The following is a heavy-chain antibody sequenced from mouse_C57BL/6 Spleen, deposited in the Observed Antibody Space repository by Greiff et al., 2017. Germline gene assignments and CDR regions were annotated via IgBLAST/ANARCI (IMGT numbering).Heavy chain of an antibody. CDR2: INPNSGSA. CDR3: ARRITTVVATGNAMDY. V-gene: IGHV1-64*01. D-gene: IGHD1-1*01. J-gene: IGHJ4*01. CDR1: GYTFTSYW. Sequence: QVQLQQPGAELVKPGASVKLSCKASGYTFTSYWMHWVKQRPGQGLEWIGMINPNSGSANYNEKFKSQATLTVDKSSSTAYMQLSSLTSEDSAVYYCARRITTVVATGNAMDYWGQGTSVTVSS.